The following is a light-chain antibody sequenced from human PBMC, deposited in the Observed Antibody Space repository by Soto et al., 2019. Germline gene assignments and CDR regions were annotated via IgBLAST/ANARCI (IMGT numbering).Light chain of an antibody. V-gene: IGLV2-11*01. CDR2: DVT. CDR3: CSYAGSYFV. Sequence: QSALTQPRSVSGSPGQSVTISCTGTSSDVGGYNYVSWYQQHPGRAPKFMIYDVTKRPSGVPDRFSGSKSGNTASLTISGLQVEDEADYYCCSYAGSYFVFGTGTTLTVL. CDR1: SSDVGGYNY. J-gene: IGLJ1*01.